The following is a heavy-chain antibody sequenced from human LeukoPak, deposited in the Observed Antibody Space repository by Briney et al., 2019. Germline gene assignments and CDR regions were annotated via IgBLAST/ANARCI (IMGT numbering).Heavy chain of an antibody. CDR1: GFTFSSYS. CDR2: ISSSSRTI. V-gene: IGHV3-48*02. D-gene: IGHD1-7*01. CDR3: ARDQFGNYRIDY. J-gene: IGHJ4*02. Sequence: GGSLRLSRAASGFTFSSYSMNWVRQAPGKGLEWVSYISSSSRTIYYADSVKGRFTISRDNAKNSLYLQMNSLRDEDTAVYYCARDQFGNYRIDYWGQGTLVTVSS.